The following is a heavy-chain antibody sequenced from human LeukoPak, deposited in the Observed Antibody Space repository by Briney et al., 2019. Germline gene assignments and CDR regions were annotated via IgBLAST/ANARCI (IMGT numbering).Heavy chain of an antibody. Sequence: SETLSLTCTVSGGSISSYYWSWIRQPPGKGLEWIGYIYYSGSTNYNPSLKSRVTISVDTSKNQFSLKLSSVTAADTAVYYCAREFLYYDFWSGSPYQNWFDPWGQGTLVTVSS. CDR2: IYYSGST. D-gene: IGHD3-3*01. J-gene: IGHJ5*02. V-gene: IGHV4-59*01. CDR1: GGSISSYY. CDR3: AREFLYYDFWSGSPYQNWFDP.